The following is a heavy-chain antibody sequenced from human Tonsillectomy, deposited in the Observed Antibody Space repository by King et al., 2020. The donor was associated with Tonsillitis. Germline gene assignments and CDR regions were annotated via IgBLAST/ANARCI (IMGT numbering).Heavy chain of an antibody. J-gene: IGHJ3*02. CDR2: IKSKTDGGTT. D-gene: IGHD3-22*01. V-gene: IGHV3-15*01. CDR3: TGQDTSGYYYSAFDI. CDR1: GFTFSNAW. Sequence: VQLVESGGGLVKPGGSLRLSCAASGFTFSNAWMSWVRQAPGKGLEWVGRIKSKTDGGTTDYGAPVKGRFTISRDDSKNTLFLQLNSLKTEDTAVYYCTGQDTSGYYYSAFDIWGQGTMVTVSS.